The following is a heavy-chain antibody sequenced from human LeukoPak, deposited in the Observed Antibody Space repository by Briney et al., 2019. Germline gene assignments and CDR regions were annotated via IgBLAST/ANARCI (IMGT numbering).Heavy chain of an antibody. CDR3: ARLGYCSGGSCYYFDY. J-gene: IGHJ4*02. CDR1: GGSISSGGYY. V-gene: IGHV3-23*01. D-gene: IGHD2-15*01. CDR2: ISGSGGST. Sequence: ETLSLTCTVSGGSISSGGYYWSWIRQAPGKGLEWVSGISGSGGSTNYADSVKGRFTISRDNSKNTLYVQMNSLRAEDTAVYYCARLGYCSGGSCYYFDYWGQGTLVTVSS.